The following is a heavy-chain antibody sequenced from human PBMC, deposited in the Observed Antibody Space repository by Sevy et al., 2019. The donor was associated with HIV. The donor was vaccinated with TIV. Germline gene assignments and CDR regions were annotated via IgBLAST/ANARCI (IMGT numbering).Heavy chain of an antibody. CDR1: GFTFSNYF. CDR2: ISSGSSYI. D-gene: IGHD3-10*01. J-gene: IGHJ4*02. Sequence: GGSLRLSCAASGFTFSNYFINWVRQAPGKGLEWVSSISSGSSYIFYADSVKGRFTVSRDNAKNSLYLHMNSLRAEDTGVYYCARWDYYGSLYYFDYWGPGTLVTVSS. CDR3: ARWDYYGSLYYFDY. V-gene: IGHV3-21*01.